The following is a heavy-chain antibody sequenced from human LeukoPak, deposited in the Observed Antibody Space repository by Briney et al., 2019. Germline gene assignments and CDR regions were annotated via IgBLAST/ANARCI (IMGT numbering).Heavy chain of an antibody. V-gene: IGHV3-7*01. CDR3: ASCIAVADNWFDP. D-gene: IGHD6-19*01. Sequence: GGSLRLSCAASGFTFSSYSMNWVRQAPGKGLEWVANIKQDGSEKYYVDSVKGRFTISRDNAKNSLYLQMNSLRAEDTAVYYCASCIAVADNWFDPWGQGTLVTVSS. CDR1: GFTFSSYS. J-gene: IGHJ5*02. CDR2: IKQDGSEK.